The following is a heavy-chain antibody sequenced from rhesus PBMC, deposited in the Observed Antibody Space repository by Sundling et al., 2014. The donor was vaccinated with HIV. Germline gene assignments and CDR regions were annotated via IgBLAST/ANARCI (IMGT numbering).Heavy chain of an antibody. CDR2: ISYTGKTV. V-gene: IGHV3-183*02. J-gene: IGHJ6*01. Sequence: EVQLVESGGGLVQPGGSLRLSCAASGFTFGDYGMHWVRQDPGKGLEWVSSISYTGKTVNYADSVKGRFTVSRDNAKNSMSLQMSSLRAEDTAVYYCTRGDWTGYYLDGLDSWGQGVVVTVSS. D-gene: IGHD3-3*01. CDR3: TRGDWTGYYLDGLDS. CDR1: GFTFGDYG.